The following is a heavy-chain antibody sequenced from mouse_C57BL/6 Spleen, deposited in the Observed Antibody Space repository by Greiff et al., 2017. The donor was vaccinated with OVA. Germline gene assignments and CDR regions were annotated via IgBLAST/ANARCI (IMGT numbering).Heavy chain of an antibody. CDR1: GYAFSSYW. CDR3: ARGKEYYAMDY. Sequence: VQLQQSGASVKISCKASGYAFSSYWMTWVKQRPGKGLEWTGQIYPGDGDTNYNGKFKGKATLTADKSSSTAYMQLSSLTSEDSAVYFCARGKEYYAMDYWGQGTSVTVSS. V-gene: IGHV1-80*01. J-gene: IGHJ4*01. CDR2: IYPGDGDT.